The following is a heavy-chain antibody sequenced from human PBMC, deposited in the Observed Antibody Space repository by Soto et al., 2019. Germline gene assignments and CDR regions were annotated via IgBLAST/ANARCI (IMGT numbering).Heavy chain of an antibody. J-gene: IGHJ5*02. CDR2: IYYSGST. CDR1: GGSISSRGYY. V-gene: IGHV4-39*01. CDR3: ATSNWFDP. Sequence: QLQLQESGPGLVKPSETLSLTCTVSGGSISSRGYYWGWIRQPPGKGLEWIGTIYYSGSTYYNPSLKRRVTISVDTSKNQFSLKLGSVTAADTAVYYCATSNWFDPWGQGTLVTVSS.